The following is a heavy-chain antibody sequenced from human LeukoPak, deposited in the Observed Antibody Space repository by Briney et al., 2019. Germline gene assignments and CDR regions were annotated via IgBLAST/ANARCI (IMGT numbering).Heavy chain of an antibody. D-gene: IGHD5-18*01. CDR3: ARGHRGYSSGSYYYYGMDV. CDR1: GFTVSSNY. CDR2: IYSGGST. Sequence: GGSLRLSCAASGFTVSSNYMSWVRQAPGKGLEWVSVIYSGGSTYYADSVKGRFTISRDNSKNTLYLQMNSLRAEDTAVYYCARGHRGYSSGSYYYYGMDVWGQGTTVTVSS. V-gene: IGHV3-66*02. J-gene: IGHJ6*02.